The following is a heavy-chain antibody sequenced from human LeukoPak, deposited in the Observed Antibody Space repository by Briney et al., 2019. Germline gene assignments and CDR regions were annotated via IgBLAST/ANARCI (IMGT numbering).Heavy chain of an antibody. CDR1: GFTFSSYA. CDR3: AVDYGDYVHGAFDI. V-gene: IGHV3-23*01. D-gene: IGHD4-17*01. CDR2: ISISGGKT. Sequence: GGSLRLSCAASGFTFSSYAMSWVRQAPGKGLEWVSGISISGGKTYYADSVKGRFTISRDNSKNTLYLQMNGLRAEDTAVYYCAVDYGDYVHGAFDIWGQGTMVTVSS. J-gene: IGHJ3*02.